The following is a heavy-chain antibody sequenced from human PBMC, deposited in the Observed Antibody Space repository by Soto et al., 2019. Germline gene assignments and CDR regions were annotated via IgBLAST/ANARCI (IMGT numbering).Heavy chain of an antibody. D-gene: IGHD2-21*02. CDR1: GGTFSSYA. CDR3: ARGNPPLHIVVVTATLGGFDP. J-gene: IGHJ5*02. V-gene: IGHV1-69*13. Sequence: SVKVSCKASGGTFSSYAISWVRQAPGQGLEWMGGIIPIFGTANYAQKFQGRVTITADESTSTAYMELSSLRSEDTAVYYCARGNPPLHIVVVTATLGGFDPWGQGTLVTVSS. CDR2: IIPIFGTA.